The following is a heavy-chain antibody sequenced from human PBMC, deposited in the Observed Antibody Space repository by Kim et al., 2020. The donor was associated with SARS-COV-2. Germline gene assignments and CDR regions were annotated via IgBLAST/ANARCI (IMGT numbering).Heavy chain of an antibody. V-gene: IGHV3-7*01. CDR3: SGSYYAPYFDY. J-gene: IGHJ4*02. Sequence: KYYVDSGKGRFTISRDNAKNSLYLQMNSLRAEDTAVYYCSGSYYAPYFDYWGQGTLVTVSS. D-gene: IGHD1-26*01. CDR2: K.